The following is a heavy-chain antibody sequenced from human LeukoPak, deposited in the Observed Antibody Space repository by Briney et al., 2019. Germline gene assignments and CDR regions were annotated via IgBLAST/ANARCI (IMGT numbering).Heavy chain of an antibody. V-gene: IGHV1-18*01. Sequence: ASVKVSCKASGYTFTSYGISWVRQAPGQGLEWMGWISAYNGNTNYAQKLQGRVTMTTDTSTSTAYMELRSLRSDDTAVYYCARTYYYDSSGYKTYYYYGMDVWGQGTTVTVSS. J-gene: IGHJ6*02. CDR3: ARTYYYDSSGYKTYYYYGMDV. CDR1: GYTFTSYG. D-gene: IGHD3-22*01. CDR2: ISAYNGNT.